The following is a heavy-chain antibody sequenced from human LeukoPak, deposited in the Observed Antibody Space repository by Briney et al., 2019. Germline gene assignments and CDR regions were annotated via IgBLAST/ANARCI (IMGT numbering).Heavy chain of an antibody. CDR3: ARAGLDSGWYAGYFDH. V-gene: IGHV3-7*01. CDR2: IKQDGSEK. CDR1: GFTFSSYW. J-gene: IGHJ4*02. Sequence: PGGSLRLSCAASGFTFSSYWMSWVRQAPGKGLEWVANIKQDGSEKYYVDSVKGRFTISRDNAKNSLYLQMNSLRAEDTAVYYCARAGLDSGWYAGYFDHWGQGTLVTVSS. D-gene: IGHD6-19*01.